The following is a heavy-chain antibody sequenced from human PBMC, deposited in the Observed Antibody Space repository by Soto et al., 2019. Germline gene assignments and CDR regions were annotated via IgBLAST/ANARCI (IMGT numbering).Heavy chain of an antibody. V-gene: IGHV3-23*01. CDR1: GFTFSDYY. CDR2: ISGSGGST. Sequence: GGSLRLSCAASGFTFSDYYMSWIRQAPGKGLEWVSGISGSGGSTHYADSVKGRFTISRDNSKNTLYLQMNSLRAEDTAVYYCAKSVTLVTVDYWGQGTLVTVSS. CDR3: AKSVTLVTVDY. D-gene: IGHD2-21*02. J-gene: IGHJ4*02.